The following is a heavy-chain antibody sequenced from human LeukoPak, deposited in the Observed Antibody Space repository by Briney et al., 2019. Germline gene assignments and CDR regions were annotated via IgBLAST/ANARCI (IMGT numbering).Heavy chain of an antibody. V-gene: IGHV3-53*01. J-gene: IGHJ6*02. CDR1: GFTASSNY. Sequence: GGSLRLSCAASGFTASSNYMSWVRQAPGKGLEWVSVIYSGSSADYADSVKGRFTISRDNAKNSLYLQMNSLRAEDTAVYYCARDNGWGYYYYGMDVWGQGTTVTVSS. D-gene: IGHD6-19*01. CDR3: ARDNGWGYYYYGMDV. CDR2: IYSGSSA.